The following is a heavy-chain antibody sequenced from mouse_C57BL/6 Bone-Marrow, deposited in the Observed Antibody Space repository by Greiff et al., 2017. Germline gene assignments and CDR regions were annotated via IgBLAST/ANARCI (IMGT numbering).Heavy chain of an antibody. J-gene: IGHJ4*01. V-gene: IGHV14-4*01. Sequence: DVQLQESGAELVRPGASVKLSCTASGFNIKDDYMHWVKQRPEQGLEWIGWIDPENGDTEYASKFQGKATITADTSSNTAYRQLSSLTSEDTAVYYCTTNAMDYWGQGTSVTVSS. CDR2: IDPENGDT. CDR1: GFNIKDDY. CDR3: TTNAMDY.